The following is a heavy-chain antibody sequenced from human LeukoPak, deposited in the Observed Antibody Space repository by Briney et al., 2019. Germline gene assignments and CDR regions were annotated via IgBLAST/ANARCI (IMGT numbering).Heavy chain of an antibody. CDR1: GGSFSGYY. J-gene: IGHJ4*02. D-gene: IGHD3-3*01. CDR3: ATGDLLDV. CDR2: INHSGST. Sequence: KPSETLSLTCAVYGGSFSGYYWSWIRQPPGKGLEWIGEINHSGSTNYNPSLKSRVTISVDTSKNQFSLKLSSVTAADTAVYYCATGDLLDVWGQGTLVTVSS. V-gene: IGHV4-34*01.